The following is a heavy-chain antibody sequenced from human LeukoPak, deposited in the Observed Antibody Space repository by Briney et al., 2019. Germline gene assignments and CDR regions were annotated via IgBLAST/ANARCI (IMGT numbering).Heavy chain of an antibody. CDR1: GFTFSSYW. CDR2: VKQDGSEK. D-gene: IGHD3-16*01. V-gene: IGHV3-7*05. CDR3: VKEASKTFGIYTADY. Sequence: GGSLTRSCAASGFTFSSYWMRWAGQEPGKGVEWVANVKQDGSEKYYVDSVKGRFTISRDNAKNSLYLQMNSLRAEDTAVYYCVKEASKTFGIYTADYWGQGTLVTVSS. J-gene: IGHJ4*02.